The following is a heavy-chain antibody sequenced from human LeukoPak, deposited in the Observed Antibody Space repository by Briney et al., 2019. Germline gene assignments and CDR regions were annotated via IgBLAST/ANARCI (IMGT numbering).Heavy chain of an antibody. J-gene: IGHJ4*02. CDR3: ATMKAVRVNDFWSGYPDY. CDR2: VYYRGST. V-gene: IGHV4-59*01. D-gene: IGHD3-3*01. Sequence: SETLSLTCTVSGGSISSYYWSWIRQPPGKGLEWIGYVYYRGSTNYNPSLRSRVTISVDTSKNQFSLKLSSVTAADTAVYYCATMKAVRVNDFWSGYPDYWGQGTLVTVSS. CDR1: GGSISSYY.